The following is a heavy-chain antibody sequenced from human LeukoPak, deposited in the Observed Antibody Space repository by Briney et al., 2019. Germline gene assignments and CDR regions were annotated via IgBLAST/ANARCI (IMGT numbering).Heavy chain of an antibody. CDR2: INHSGST. J-gene: IGHJ4*02. V-gene: IGHV4-38-2*02. CDR3: AGGYIGDSAFDY. Sequence: PSETLSLTCIVSGYSISSGYYSSWIRQSPGKGLEWIGEINHSGSTNYNPSLKSRVTISVDTSKNQFSLKLSSVTAADTAVYYCAGGYIGDSAFDYWGQGTLVTVSS. D-gene: IGHD4-17*01. CDR1: GYSISSGYY.